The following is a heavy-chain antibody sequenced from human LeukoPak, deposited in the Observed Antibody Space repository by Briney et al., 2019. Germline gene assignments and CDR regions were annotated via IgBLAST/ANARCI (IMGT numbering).Heavy chain of an antibody. J-gene: IGHJ6*03. CDR1: GGTFSSYA. D-gene: IGHD3-22*01. V-gene: IGHV1-69*06. CDR2: IIRIFGTA. Sequence: GASVKVSCKASGGTFSSYAISWVRQAPGQGLEWMGGIIRIFGTANYAQKFQGRVTITADKSTSTAYMELSSLRSEDTAVYYCAREDYYDSSGYFDYYYMDVWGKGTTVTVSS. CDR3: AREDYYDSSGYFDYYYMDV.